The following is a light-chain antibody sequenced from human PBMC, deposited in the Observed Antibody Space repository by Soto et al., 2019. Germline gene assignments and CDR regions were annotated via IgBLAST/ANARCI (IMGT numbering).Light chain of an antibody. CDR3: QHYNSYSEA. Sequence: DIQMTQSPSTLSGSVGDRVTITCRASQTISSWLAWYQQKPGKAPKLLIYKASTLKSGVPSRFSGSGSGKEFTLTISSLQPDDFATYYCQHYNSYSEALGQGTNADIK. CDR2: KAS. V-gene: IGKV1-5*03. CDR1: QTISSW. J-gene: IGKJ1*01.